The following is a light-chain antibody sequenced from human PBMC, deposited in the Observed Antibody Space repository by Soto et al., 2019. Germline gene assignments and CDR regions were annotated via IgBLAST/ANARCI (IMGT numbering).Light chain of an antibody. Sequence: APQMTQSPSSLYASVGDRVTITCRASQGIRNDLGWYQQKPGKAPKLLIYAAYSLQSGVPSRFSGSGSGTDFTLTITSLQPEDVATYYCLQDYTYPLTFGGGTKVEI. CDR1: QGIRND. J-gene: IGKJ4*01. CDR3: LQDYTYPLT. V-gene: IGKV1-6*01. CDR2: AAY.